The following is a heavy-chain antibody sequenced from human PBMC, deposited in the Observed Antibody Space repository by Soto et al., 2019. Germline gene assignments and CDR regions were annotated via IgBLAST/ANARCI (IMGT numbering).Heavy chain of an antibody. CDR3: AKDVRSEAAAGTAFDY. D-gene: IGHD6-13*01. V-gene: IGHV3-23*01. CDR1: GFTFSSYA. Sequence: GGSLRLSCAASGFTFSSYAMSWVRQAPGKGLEWVSAISGSGGSTYYADSVKGRFTISRDNSKNTLYLQMNSLRAEDTAVYYCAKDVRSEAAAGTAFDYWGQGTLVTVSS. CDR2: ISGSGGST. J-gene: IGHJ4*02.